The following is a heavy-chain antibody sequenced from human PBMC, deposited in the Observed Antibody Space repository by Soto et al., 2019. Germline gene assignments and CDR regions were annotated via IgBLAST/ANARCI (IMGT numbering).Heavy chain of an antibody. Sequence: PGGSLRLSCSASGFTFSDYAMHWVRQAPGKGLEYVSVIRSDGDRIYYADSVKGRFTISRDNSKNTLFLQMNSLRPDDTAMYYCVKDHPALDYWGHGTLVTVSS. J-gene: IGHJ4*01. V-gene: IGHV3-64D*06. CDR1: GFTFSDYA. CDR2: IRSDGDRI. CDR3: VKDHPALDY.